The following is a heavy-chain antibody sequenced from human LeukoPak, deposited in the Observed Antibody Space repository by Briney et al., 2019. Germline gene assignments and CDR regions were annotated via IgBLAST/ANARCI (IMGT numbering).Heavy chain of an antibody. CDR1: GFTFSSYW. Sequence: GGSLRLSCAASGFTFSSYWMSWVRQAPGKGLEWVANIKQDGSEKYYVDSVKGRFTISRDNAKNSLYLQMNSLRAEDTAVYYCARDTSAYFWSGNDAFDIWGQGTMVTVSS. J-gene: IGHJ3*02. CDR2: IKQDGSEK. CDR3: ARDTSAYFWSGNDAFDI. V-gene: IGHV3-7*01. D-gene: IGHD3-3*01.